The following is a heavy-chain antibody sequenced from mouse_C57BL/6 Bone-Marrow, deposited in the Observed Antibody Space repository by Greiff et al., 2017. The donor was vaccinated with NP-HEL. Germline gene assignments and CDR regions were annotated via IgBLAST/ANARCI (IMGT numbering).Heavy chain of an antibody. CDR3: ARGYDGYEDCGY. CDR1: GFNIKNTY. CDR2: IDPANGNT. J-gene: IGHJ2*01. V-gene: IGHV14-3*01. D-gene: IGHD2-3*01. Sequence: EVQLQQSVAELVRPGASVKLSCTASGFNIKNTYMHWVKQRPEQGLEWIGRIDPANGNTKYAPKFQGQATITADPSSNTAYLQLSSLTSYDTAIYYSARGYDGYEDCGYWGQGTTLTVSS.